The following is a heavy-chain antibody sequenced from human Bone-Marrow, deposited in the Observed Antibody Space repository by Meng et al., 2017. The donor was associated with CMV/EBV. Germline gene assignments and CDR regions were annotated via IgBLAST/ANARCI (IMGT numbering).Heavy chain of an antibody. V-gene: IGHV3-7*01. CDR3: ARTWIQLWLPLGMDV. Sequence: GESLKIPCAASGFTFSSYWMSWVRQAPGKGLEWVANIKQDGSEKYYVDSVKGRFTISRDNAKNSLYLQMNSLRAEDTAVYYCARTWIQLWLPLGMDVWGQGTTVTVSS. J-gene: IGHJ6*02. CDR2: IKQDGSEK. CDR1: GFTFSSYW. D-gene: IGHD5-18*01.